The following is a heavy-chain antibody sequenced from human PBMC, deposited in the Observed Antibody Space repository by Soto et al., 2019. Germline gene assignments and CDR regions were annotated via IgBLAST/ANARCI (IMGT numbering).Heavy chain of an antibody. D-gene: IGHD3-3*01. Sequence: QVQLQQWGAGLLKPSETLSLTCAVYGGSFSGYYWSWIRQPPGKGLEWIGEINHSGSTNYNPSLKSRVTISVDTSKNQFSLKLSSVTAADTAVYYCASLSPVLRFLEWLFPLGYWGQGTLVTVSS. CDR3: ASLSPVLRFLEWLFPLGY. CDR1: GGSFSGYY. V-gene: IGHV4-34*01. J-gene: IGHJ4*02. CDR2: INHSGST.